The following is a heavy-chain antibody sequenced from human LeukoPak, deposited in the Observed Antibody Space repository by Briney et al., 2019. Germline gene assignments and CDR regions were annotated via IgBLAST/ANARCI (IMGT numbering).Heavy chain of an antibody. CDR2: INSDGSST. Sequence: PGGSLRLSCAASGFTFSSYWMPWVRQAPGKGLVWVSRINSDGSSTTYADSVKGRFTISRDNAKNTLYLQMNSLRAEDTAMYYCARGLSVSVTTPLGYWGQGTLVTVSS. D-gene: IGHD4-17*01. CDR3: ARGLSVSVTTPLGY. J-gene: IGHJ4*02. CDR1: GFTFSSYW. V-gene: IGHV3-74*01.